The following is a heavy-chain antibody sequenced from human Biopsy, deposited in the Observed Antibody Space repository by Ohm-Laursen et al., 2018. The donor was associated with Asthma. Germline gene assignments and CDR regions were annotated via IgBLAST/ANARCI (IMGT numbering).Heavy chain of an antibody. CDR2: ISYTGSA. CDR3: ARHWDWGSFFDY. CDR1: GGSMSSSSYY. J-gene: IGHJ4*02. Sequence: GTLFLTCPVSGGSMSSSSYYWGWIRQPPGKGLEWMGSISYTGSAYHNPSLKSRVTISVDTSKNHFSLKLSSVTAADTAVYYCARHWDWGSFFDYWGQGTPVTVSS. V-gene: IGHV4-39*01. D-gene: IGHD7-27*01.